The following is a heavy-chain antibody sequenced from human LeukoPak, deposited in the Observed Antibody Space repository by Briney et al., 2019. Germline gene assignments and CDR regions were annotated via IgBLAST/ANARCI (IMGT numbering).Heavy chain of an antibody. D-gene: IGHD5-18*01. J-gene: IGHJ6*02. V-gene: IGHV4-59*01. CDR1: GGSLSSYY. CDR2: IYYSGST. CDR3: ARYSADGYNYYYYYGMDV. Sequence: PSETLSLTCTVSGGSLSSYYWSWIRQPPGKGLEWIGYIYYSGSTNYNPSLKSRVTISVDTSKNQFSLKLSSVTAADTAVYYCARYSADGYNYYYYYGMDVWGQGTTVTVSS.